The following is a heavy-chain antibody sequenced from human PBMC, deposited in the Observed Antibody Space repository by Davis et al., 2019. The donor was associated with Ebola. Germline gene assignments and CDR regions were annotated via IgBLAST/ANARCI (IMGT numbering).Heavy chain of an antibody. CDR1: GGSLTSDSDF. CDR3: ARQSGYDGMDV. V-gene: IGHV4-39*01. J-gene: IGHJ6*02. D-gene: IGHD3-3*01. Sequence: SETLSLTCTVSGGSLTSDSDFWGWIRQPPGKGLEWIGTVYHSGSTYYNPSLKSRVTISVDTSKNQFSLKLSSVTAADTAVYYCARQSGYDGMDVWGQGTTVTVSS. CDR2: VYHSGST.